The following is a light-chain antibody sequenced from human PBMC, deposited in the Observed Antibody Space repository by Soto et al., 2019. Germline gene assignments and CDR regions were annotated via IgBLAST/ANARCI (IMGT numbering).Light chain of an antibody. CDR1: STDVGGYNL. V-gene: IGLV2-23*03. Sequence: QSVLTQPASVSGSPGQSITISCTGTSTDVGGYNLVSWYQQHPGEAPKLMIYEGSKRPSGVSNRFSGSKSGNTASLTISGLQAEDEADYYCCSYAGTSTFVVFGGGTKLTVL. J-gene: IGLJ2*01. CDR2: EGS. CDR3: CSYAGTSTFVV.